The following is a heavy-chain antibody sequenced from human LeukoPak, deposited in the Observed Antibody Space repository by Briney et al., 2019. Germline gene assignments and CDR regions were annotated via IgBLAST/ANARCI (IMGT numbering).Heavy chain of an antibody. Sequence: KPSETLSLTCAVYGGSFSGYYWSWIRQPPGKGLEWIGEINHSGSTNYNPSLKSRVTISVDTSKNQFSLKLSSVTAADTAVYYRARDLTRATLDYWGQGTLVTVSS. CDR1: GGSFSGYY. CDR2: INHSGST. J-gene: IGHJ4*02. V-gene: IGHV4-34*01. CDR3: ARDLTRATLDY. D-gene: IGHD1-26*01.